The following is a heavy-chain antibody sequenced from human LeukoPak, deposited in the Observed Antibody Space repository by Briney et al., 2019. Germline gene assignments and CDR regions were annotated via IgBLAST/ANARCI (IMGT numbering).Heavy chain of an antibody. J-gene: IGHJ4*02. CDR2: FDPEDGET. Sequence: GASVKVSCKASGYTFTSYYMHWVRQAPGKGLEWMGGFDPEDGETIYAQKFQGRVTMTEDTSTDTAYMELSSLRSEDTAVYYCATVGTYSRDFDYWGQGTLVTVSS. V-gene: IGHV1-24*01. D-gene: IGHD6-13*01. CDR1: GYTFTSYY. CDR3: ATVGTYSRDFDY.